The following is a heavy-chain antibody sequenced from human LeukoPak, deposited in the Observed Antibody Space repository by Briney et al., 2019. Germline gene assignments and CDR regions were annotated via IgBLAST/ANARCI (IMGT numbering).Heavy chain of an antibody. CDR3: ARDLSDILTGDDY. CDR2: ISSSSSYI. D-gene: IGHD3-9*01. V-gene: IGHV3-21*01. Sequence: GGSLGLSCAASGFTFSSYSMNWVRQAPGKGLEWVSSISSSSSYIYYADSVKGRFTISRDNAKNSLYLQMNSLRAEDTAVYYCARDLSDILTGDDYWGQGTLVTVSS. J-gene: IGHJ4*02. CDR1: GFTFSSYS.